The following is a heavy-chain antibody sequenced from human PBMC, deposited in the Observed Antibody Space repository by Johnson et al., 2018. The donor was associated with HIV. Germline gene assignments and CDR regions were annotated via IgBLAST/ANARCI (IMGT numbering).Heavy chain of an antibody. CDR2: ITWNGGIT. V-gene: IGHV3-20*04. CDR3: ARDRYYGLAWGCAFDI. CDR1: GFTFDNYG. D-gene: IGHD3-16*01. J-gene: IGHJ3*02. Sequence: VQLVESGGRVVRPGGSLRLSCAASGFTFDNYGMNWVRQAPGKGLEWVSGITWNGGITGYTDSVKGRFTISRDNSKNKLYLQTNSLRAEDTAVFYCARDRYYGLAWGCAFDIWGQGTMVTVSS.